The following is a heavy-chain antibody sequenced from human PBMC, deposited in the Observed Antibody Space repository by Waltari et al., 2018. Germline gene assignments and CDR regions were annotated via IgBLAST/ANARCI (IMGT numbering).Heavy chain of an antibody. CDR1: GFTFSSYS. J-gene: IGHJ3*02. CDR3: ARDPPHWNYAAFDI. Sequence: EVQLVESGGGLVKPGGSLRLSCAASGFTFSSYSMNWVRQAPGKGLEWVSSISSSNSYIYYADSVKGRFTISRDNAKNSLYLQMNSLRAEDTAVYYCARDPPHWNYAAFDIWGQGTMVTVSS. V-gene: IGHV3-21*01. CDR2: ISSSNSYI. D-gene: IGHD1-7*01.